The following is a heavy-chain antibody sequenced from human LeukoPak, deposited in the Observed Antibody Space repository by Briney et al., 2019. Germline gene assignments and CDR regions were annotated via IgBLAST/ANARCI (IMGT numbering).Heavy chain of an antibody. J-gene: IGHJ4*02. D-gene: IGHD1-26*01. Sequence: PSETLSLTGTVSAVSISSYCWGWIRQPPGKGLEWIGYIYYSGSTNYNPSLKSRITISVDTSKNQSSLKLSSVTAADTAVYYCARDLEVGATTADYWGQGTPVTVSS. CDR3: ARDLEVGATTADY. CDR2: IYYSGST. V-gene: IGHV4-59*01. CDR1: AVSISSYC.